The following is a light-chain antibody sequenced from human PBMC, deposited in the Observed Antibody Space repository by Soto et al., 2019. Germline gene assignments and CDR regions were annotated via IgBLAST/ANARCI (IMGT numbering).Light chain of an antibody. V-gene: IGLV1-44*01. CDR1: SSNIGTNT. J-gene: IGLJ2*01. CDR3: ATWDDSLNGVV. Sequence: QTVVTQPPSASGTPGQTVTISCSGSSSNIGTNTVNWYQHLPGTAPKLLIFSNDERPSGVPDRFSGSKSGTSASLAISGLQSDDEADYYCATWDDSLNGVVFGGGTKVTVL. CDR2: SND.